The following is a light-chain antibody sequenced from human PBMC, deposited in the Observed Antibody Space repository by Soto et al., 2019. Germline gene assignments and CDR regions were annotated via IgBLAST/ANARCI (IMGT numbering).Light chain of an antibody. CDR2: DAS. J-gene: IGKJ1*01. V-gene: IGKV3-11*01. CDR3: QQRSNWPPWT. Sequence: EIVLTQSPATLSLSPGERATLSCRASQSVSNYLAWYQQKPGQAPRLLIYDASNRATGIPARFSGSGSGTDFTLTISSLEPEDFAVYYCQQRSNWPPWTFGQRTKVEIK. CDR1: QSVSNY.